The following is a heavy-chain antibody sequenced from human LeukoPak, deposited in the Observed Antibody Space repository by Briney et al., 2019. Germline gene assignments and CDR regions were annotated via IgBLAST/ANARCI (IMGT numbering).Heavy chain of an antibody. CDR1: GGSISTYY. V-gene: IGHV4-59*01. CDR2: IDYSAST. CDR3: GRGLDRYQPLQA. Sequence: PSETLSLTCTVSGGSISTYYWSWIRQPPGKGLEWIAYIDYSASTNYNPSLKSRVTISVDTSKNQFSLKLSSVTAADTAVYYCGRGLDRYQPLQAWGQGTLVTVSS. J-gene: IGHJ5*02. D-gene: IGHD2-2*01.